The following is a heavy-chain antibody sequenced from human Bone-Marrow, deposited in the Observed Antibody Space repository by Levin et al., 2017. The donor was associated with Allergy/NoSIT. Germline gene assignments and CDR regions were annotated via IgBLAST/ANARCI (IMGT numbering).Heavy chain of an antibody. J-gene: IGHJ3*01. CDR3: VRGIIGDVRVAHKEASDV. Sequence: PGGSLRLSCAASGFTFSSYEMNWVRQAPGKGLEWVSYIGSSGSTIYYADSVKGRFTISRDNAKNSLYLQMNSLRAEDTAVYHCVRGIIGDVRVAHKEASDVWGQGTMVTVSS. CDR2: IGSSGSTI. CDR1: GFTFSSYE. D-gene: IGHD2/OR15-2a*01. V-gene: IGHV3-48*03.